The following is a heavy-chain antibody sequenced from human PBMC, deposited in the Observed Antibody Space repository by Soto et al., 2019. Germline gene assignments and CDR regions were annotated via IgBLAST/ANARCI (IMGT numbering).Heavy chain of an antibody. Sequence: QEQLVQSGAEVKEPGASLKVSCKASGDTFTTNYLHWVRQAPGQGLEWTGRINPNNGATLYAQECQGRLILNTDASTSTVCMALNSVKSEDPAVYYCASRVLCDMDVWGQGTTVTVSS. CDR3: ASRVLCDMDV. CDR1: GDTFTTNY. V-gene: IGHV1-46*01. J-gene: IGHJ6*02. D-gene: IGHD2-21*01. CDR2: INPNNGAT.